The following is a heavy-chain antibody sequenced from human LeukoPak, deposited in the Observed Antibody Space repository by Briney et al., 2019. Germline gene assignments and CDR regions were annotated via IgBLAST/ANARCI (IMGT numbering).Heavy chain of an antibody. CDR1: GFTFDDYA. CDR3: ARVLPEYSSSGAHAFDI. Sequence: PGGSLRLSCEASGFTFDDYAMHWVRQGPGKGLEWVSGIGWNSGTIHYADSVKGRFTISRDNAKNSLYLQMNSLRAEDMALYYCARVLPEYSSSGAHAFDIWGQGTMVTVSS. D-gene: IGHD6-6*01. CDR2: IGWNSGTI. J-gene: IGHJ3*02. V-gene: IGHV3-9*03.